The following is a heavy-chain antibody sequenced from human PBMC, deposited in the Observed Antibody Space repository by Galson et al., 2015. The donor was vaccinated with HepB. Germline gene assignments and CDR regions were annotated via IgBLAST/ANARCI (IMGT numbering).Heavy chain of an antibody. V-gene: IGHV3-21*01. J-gene: IGHJ4*02. Sequence: SLRLSCAASGFTFSSYSMNWVRQAPGKGLEWVSSISSSSSYIYYADSVKGRFTISRDNAKNSLYLQMNSLRAEDTAVYYCARDGPYCSSTSCFPTNFDYWGQGTLVTVSS. CDR2: ISSSSSYI. CDR3: ARDGPYCSSTSCFPTNFDY. D-gene: IGHD2-2*01. CDR1: GFTFSSYS.